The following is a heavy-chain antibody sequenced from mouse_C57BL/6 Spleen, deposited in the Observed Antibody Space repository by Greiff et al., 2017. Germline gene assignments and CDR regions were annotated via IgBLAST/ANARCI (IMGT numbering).Heavy chain of an antibody. CDR2: IGLKSDNYAT. Sequence: EVQVVESGGGLVQPGGSMKLSCVASGFTFSNYWMNWVRQSPEKGLEWVAQIGLKSDNYATHYAESVKGRFTISRDDSKSSVYLQRNNLRAEDTGIYYCTRGVGVNFDYWGQGTTLTVSS. CDR3: TRGVGVNFDY. D-gene: IGHD2-2*01. J-gene: IGHJ2*01. V-gene: IGHV6-3*01. CDR1: GFTFSNYW.